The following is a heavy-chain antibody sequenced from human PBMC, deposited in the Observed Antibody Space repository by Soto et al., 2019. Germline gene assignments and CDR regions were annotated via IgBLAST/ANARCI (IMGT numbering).Heavy chain of an antibody. D-gene: IGHD2-15*01. V-gene: IGHV3-48*03. CDR2: ISTTGNAV. CDR3: AIIPDIVVGWFDP. CDR1: GFSFSDYE. Sequence: PGGSLRLSCVASGFSFSDYELNWVRQAPGKGLEWVAYISTTGNAVSYADSVKGRFTISRDDAKRSLYLQMSNLRAEDTAIYYCAIIPDIVVGWFDPWGRGTLVTVSS. J-gene: IGHJ5*02.